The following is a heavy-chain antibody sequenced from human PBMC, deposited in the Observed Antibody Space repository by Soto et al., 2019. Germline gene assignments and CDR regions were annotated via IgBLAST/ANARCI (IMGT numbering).Heavy chain of an antibody. D-gene: IGHD2-8*01. CDR2: ISGSGDTK. J-gene: IGHJ4*02. CDR3: AKYCSSDVCFDY. V-gene: IGHV3-48*02. CDR1: GFTFSSCS. Sequence: WGSLRLSCASSGFTFSSCSINFFRHAPWKGLEWVSFISGSGDTKYYADSVKGRFTISRDNAKNSLYLQMSSLRDEDTAVYYCAKYCSSDVCFDYWGQGTLVTVSS.